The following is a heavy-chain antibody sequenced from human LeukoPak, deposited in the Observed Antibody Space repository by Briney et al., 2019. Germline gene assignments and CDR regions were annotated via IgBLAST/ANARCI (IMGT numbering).Heavy chain of an antibody. CDR2: LNPSGGST. CDR1: GYTFTGYY. J-gene: IGHJ4*02. D-gene: IGHD6-13*01. Sequence: ASVKVSCKASGYTFTGYYMHWMRQAPGQGLEWMGILNPSGGSTTYAQKFQGRVTMTRDTSTSTVYMELSSLRSEDTAVYYCARDGSTWQFDYWGQGTLVTVSS. CDR3: ARDGSTWQFDY. V-gene: IGHV1-46*01.